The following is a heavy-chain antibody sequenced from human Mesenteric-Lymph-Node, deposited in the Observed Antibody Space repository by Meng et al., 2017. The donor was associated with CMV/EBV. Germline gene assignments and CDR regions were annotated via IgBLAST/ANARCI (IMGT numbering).Heavy chain of an antibody. CDR2: IKQDGSEK. CDR1: GFTFSSYW. CDR3: ARGDHYYVADY. Sequence: GESLKISCAASGFTFSSYWMSWVRQAPGKGLEWVANIKQDGSEKYYVDSVKGRFTISRDNAKNSLYLQMNSLRADDTGVYYCARGDHYYVADYWGQGKLVTVSS. V-gene: IGHV3-7*01. D-gene: IGHD3-10*02. J-gene: IGHJ4*02.